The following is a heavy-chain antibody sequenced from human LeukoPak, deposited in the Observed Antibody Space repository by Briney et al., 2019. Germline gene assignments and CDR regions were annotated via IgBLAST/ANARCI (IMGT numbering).Heavy chain of an antibody. Sequence: PGGSLRLSCAASAASGFTFSSYALHSVRQAPGKGLEWVAVISYDGSNKYYADSVKGRFTISRDNSKKTLYLQMNSLRAEDTAVFYCARALDEGARFDYWGQGTVVTVSS. V-gene: IGHV3-30-3*01. CDR3: ARALDEGARFDY. J-gene: IGHJ4*02. CDR2: ISYDGSNK. CDR1: GFTFSSYA.